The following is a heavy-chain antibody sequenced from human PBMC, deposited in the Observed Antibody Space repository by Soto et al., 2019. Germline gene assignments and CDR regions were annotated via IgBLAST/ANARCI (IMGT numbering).Heavy chain of an antibody. J-gene: IGHJ4*02. CDR1: GFPFTSYG. Sequence: QVQVVESGGGVVQPGRSLRLSCAASGFPFTSYGMHWVREGPDKGLEWVAIISYDGSDKYYADSVKGRFTISRDNSKNTLYLQMNSLRPEDTALYYCVGGQYYLDYRGQGTLVLVSS. D-gene: IGHD3-10*01. CDR2: ISYDGSDK. V-gene: IGHV3-30*03. CDR3: VGGQYYLDY.